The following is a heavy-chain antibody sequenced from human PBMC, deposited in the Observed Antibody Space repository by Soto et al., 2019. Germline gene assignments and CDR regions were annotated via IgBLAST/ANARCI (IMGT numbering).Heavy chain of an antibody. CDR2: ISAYNGNT. Sequence: GASVKVSCKASGYTFTSYGISWVRQAPGQGLERMGWISAYNGNTNYAQKLQGRVTMTTDTSTSTAYMELRSLRSDDTAVYYCARGTIFGVVTTYIANTNLNYGMDVWGQGTTVTVSS. CDR3: ARGTIFGVVTTYIANTNLNYGMDV. J-gene: IGHJ6*02. D-gene: IGHD3-3*01. CDR1: GYTFTSYG. V-gene: IGHV1-18*01.